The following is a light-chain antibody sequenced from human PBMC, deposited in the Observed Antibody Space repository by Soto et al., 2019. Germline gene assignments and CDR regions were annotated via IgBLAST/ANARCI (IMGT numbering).Light chain of an antibody. Sequence: DILMTHSPDSLAVSLGERATINCKSSQIGLYSSNNKNYLAWYLQKPGQSPQLLIYEVSTRVSGVPDRFSGSGSGTDFTLEISRVETDDVGIYYCMQSTQLPPTFGQGTRLEIK. CDR1: QIGLYSSNNKNY. V-gene: IGKV4-1*01. CDR2: EVS. CDR3: MQSTQLPPT. J-gene: IGKJ5*01.